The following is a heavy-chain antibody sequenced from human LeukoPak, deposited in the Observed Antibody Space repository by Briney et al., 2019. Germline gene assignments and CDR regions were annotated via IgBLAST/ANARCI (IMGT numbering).Heavy chain of an antibody. CDR2: ISYDGSNK. CDR3: AKDLYDFWSGYRNYYYYMDV. V-gene: IGHV3-30*18. CDR1: GFSFDTFW. J-gene: IGHJ6*03. Sequence: GGSLRLSCEASGFSFDTFWMSWVRQAPGKGLEWVAVISYDGSNKYYADSVKGRFTISRDNSKNTLYLQMNSLRAEDTAVYYCAKDLYDFWSGYRNYYYYMDVWGKGTTVTVSS. D-gene: IGHD3-3*01.